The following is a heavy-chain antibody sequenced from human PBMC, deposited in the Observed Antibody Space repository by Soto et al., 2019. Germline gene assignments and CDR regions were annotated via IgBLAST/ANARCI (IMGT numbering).Heavy chain of an antibody. Sequence: SETLSLTCGVSGASITTYYWSWLRQAPGKGLEWIGNVYHTGTTDYNSSLKSRVTISADTSKNQFSLNMNSVTAADTAVYYCARRLFGSGWTLDSWGQGALVTVSS. CDR3: ARRLFGSGWTLDS. CDR1: GASITTYY. CDR2: VYHTGTT. J-gene: IGHJ4*02. V-gene: IGHV4-59*01. D-gene: IGHD6-19*01.